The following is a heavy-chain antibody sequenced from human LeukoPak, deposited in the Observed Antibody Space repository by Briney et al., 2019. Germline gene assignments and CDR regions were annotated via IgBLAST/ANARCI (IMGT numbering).Heavy chain of an antibody. J-gene: IGHJ4*02. D-gene: IGHD1-26*01. Sequence: GGSLRLSCAASGFTFDDYGMSWVRQAPGKGLEWVSGINWNGGSTGYADSVKGRFTISRDNAKNSLYLQMNSLRAEDTALYYYARDRASGSYEMLGDYWGQGTLVTVSS. V-gene: IGHV3-20*04. CDR3: ARDRASGSYEMLGDY. CDR1: GFTFDDYG. CDR2: INWNGGST.